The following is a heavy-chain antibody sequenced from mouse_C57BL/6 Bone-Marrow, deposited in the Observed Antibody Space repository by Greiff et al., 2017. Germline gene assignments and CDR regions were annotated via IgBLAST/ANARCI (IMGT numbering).Heavy chain of an antibody. CDR2: IRSKSNNYAT. D-gene: IGHD1-1*01. CDR1: GFSFNTYA. J-gene: IGHJ1*03. CDR3: VRHEDYGSSYDWYFDV. V-gene: IGHV10-1*01. Sequence: DVKLQESGGGLVQPKGSLKLSCAASGFSFNTYAMNWVRQAPGKGLEWVARIRSKSNNYATYYADSVKDRFTISRDDSESMLYLQMNNLKTEDTAMYYCVRHEDYGSSYDWYFDVWGTGTTVTVSS.